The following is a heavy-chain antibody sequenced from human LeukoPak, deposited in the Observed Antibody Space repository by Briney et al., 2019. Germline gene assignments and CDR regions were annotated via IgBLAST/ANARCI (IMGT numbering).Heavy chain of an antibody. CDR1: GYTFTSYG. D-gene: IGHD3-9*01. J-gene: IGHJ6*02. CDR3: ARTDPYDILTGYYPYYYYGMDV. Sequence: GASVKVSCKASGYTFTSYGISWVRQAPGQGLEWMGWISAYNGNTSYAQKLQGRVTMTTDTSTSTAYMELRSLRSDDTAVYYCARTDPYDILTGYYPYYYYGMDVWGQGTTVTVSS. V-gene: IGHV1-18*01. CDR2: ISAYNGNT.